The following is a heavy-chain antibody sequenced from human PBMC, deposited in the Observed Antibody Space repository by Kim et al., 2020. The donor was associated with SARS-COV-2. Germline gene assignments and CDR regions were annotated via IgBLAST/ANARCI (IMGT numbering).Heavy chain of an antibody. V-gene: IGHV3-43D*03. J-gene: IGHJ6*02. CDR3: AKDINYFNGMDV. CDR1: GFTFDDYG. Sequence: GGSLRLSCAASGFTFDDYGMHWVRQAPGKGLEWVSLITWDGDSTYYADSVKGRFTTSRDNSKNSLYLQMTSLRTEDTALYYCAKDINYFNGMDVGGQGTTVTVS. CDR2: ITWDGDST.